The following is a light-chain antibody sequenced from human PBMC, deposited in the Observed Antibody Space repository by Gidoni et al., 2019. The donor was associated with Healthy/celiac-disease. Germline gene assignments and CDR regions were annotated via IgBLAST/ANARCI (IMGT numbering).Light chain of an antibody. CDR1: QSVSSN. J-gene: IGKJ1*01. CDR2: GAS. Sequence: TLSVSPGERATLSCRASQSVSSNLAWYQQKPGQAPRLLIYGASTRATGIPARFSGRGSGTEFTLTISSLQSEDFAVYYCQQYNNWPPRTFGQGTKVEIK. CDR3: QQYNNWPPRT. V-gene: IGKV3-15*01.